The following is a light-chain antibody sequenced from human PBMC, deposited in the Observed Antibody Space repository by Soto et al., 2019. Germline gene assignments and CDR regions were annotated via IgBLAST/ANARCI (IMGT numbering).Light chain of an antibody. J-gene: IGLJ1*01. Sequence: QSVLTQPPSASGIPGERVTISCSGSRSNIGSNNVNWYQQLPGTAPRLLTFNNHLRPSGVPDRFSGSKSGTSASLAISGLQSEDEGEYYCAAWDDSLDAYVFGTGTKVTVL. CDR2: NNH. CDR3: AAWDDSLDAYV. CDR1: RSNIGSNN. V-gene: IGLV1-44*01.